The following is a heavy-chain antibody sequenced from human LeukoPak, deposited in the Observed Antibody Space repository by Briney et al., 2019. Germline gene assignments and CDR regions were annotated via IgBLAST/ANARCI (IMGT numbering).Heavy chain of an antibody. CDR1: GFTFSGSA. CDR3: TRHYYDSSGYYPGAYYFDY. J-gene: IGHJ4*02. Sequence: GGSLRLSCAASGFTFSGSAMQWVRQASGEGLEWVGRIRSKANSYATAYAASVKGRFTISRDDSKNTAYLQMDSLKTEDTAVYYCTRHYYDSSGYYPGAYYFDYWGQGTLVTVSS. V-gene: IGHV3-73*01. D-gene: IGHD3-22*01. CDR2: IRSKANSYAT.